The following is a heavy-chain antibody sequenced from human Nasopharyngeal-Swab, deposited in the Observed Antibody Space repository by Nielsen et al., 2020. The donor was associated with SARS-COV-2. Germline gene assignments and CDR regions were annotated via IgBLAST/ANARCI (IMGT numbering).Heavy chain of an antibody. Sequence: GSLKISCAASGFTFSSYWMSWVRQAPGKGLEWVANIKQDGSEKYYVDSVKGRFTISRDNAKNSLYLQMNSLRAEDTAVYYCARASGSGSFDYWGQGTLVTVSS. CDR3: ARASGSGSFDY. CDR1: GFTFSSYW. V-gene: IGHV3-7*01. D-gene: IGHD3-10*01. J-gene: IGHJ4*02. CDR2: IKQDGSEK.